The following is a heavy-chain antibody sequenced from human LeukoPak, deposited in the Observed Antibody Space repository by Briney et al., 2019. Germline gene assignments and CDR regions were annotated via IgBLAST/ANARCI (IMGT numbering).Heavy chain of an antibody. CDR3: ARDSGDYSKEYDGFDT. V-gene: IGHV1-18*01. CDR1: GYTFTTYG. CDR2: ISGYNGNT. J-gene: IGHJ3*02. Sequence: ASVKVSCKASGYTFTTYGISWVRQAPGQGLEWMGWISGYNGNTNYAQKLQGRVTMTTDTSTSTAYMELRSLRSDDTAVCYCARDSGDYSKEYDGFDTWGQGTMVTVSS. D-gene: IGHD4-11*01.